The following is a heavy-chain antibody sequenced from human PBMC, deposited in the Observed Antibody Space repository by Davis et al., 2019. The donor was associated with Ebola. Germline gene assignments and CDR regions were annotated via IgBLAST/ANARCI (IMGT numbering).Heavy chain of an antibody. CDR1: GYTFSIYG. V-gene: IGHV1-18*01. D-gene: IGHD3-10*01. CDR2: INPYNGNT. CDR3: ARYGSGGDYGMDV. J-gene: IGHJ6*02. Sequence: AASVKVSCKASGYTFSIYGISWVRQAPGQGLEWVGWINPYNGNTDYAQKFQGRVTMTTDTSTSTAHMDLKSLRSDDTAEYYCARYGSGGDYGMDVWGQGTTVTVSS.